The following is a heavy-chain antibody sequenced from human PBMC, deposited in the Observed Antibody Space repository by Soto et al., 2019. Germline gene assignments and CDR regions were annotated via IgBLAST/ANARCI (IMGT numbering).Heavy chain of an antibody. Sequence: PGESLKISCKGSGNSFTNYWIGWVRQMPGKGLEWVGIIYPGDSDTRYSPSFQGQVTISADKSISTAYLQWSSLKASDTAMYYCARHSRNTSVSRTFHTYYRGQGTLVTVSS. D-gene: IGHD2-2*01. CDR3: ARHSRNTSVSRTFHTYY. J-gene: IGHJ4*02. V-gene: IGHV5-51*01. CDR2: IYPGDSDT. CDR1: GNSFTNYW.